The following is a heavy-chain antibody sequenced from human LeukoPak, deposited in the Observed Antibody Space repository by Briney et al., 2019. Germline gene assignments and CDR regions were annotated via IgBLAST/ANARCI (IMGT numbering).Heavy chain of an antibody. V-gene: IGHV5-51*01. Sequence: GESLKISCKGSGYSFTSYWIGWVRQMPGKGLEWMGIIYPGDSDTRYSPSFQGQVTISADKSISTAYLQWSSLKASDTAMYYCARQGADCGGDCSIDYWGQGTLVTVSS. CDR3: ARQGADCGGDCSIDY. J-gene: IGHJ4*02. CDR2: IYPGDSDT. CDR1: GYSFTSYW. D-gene: IGHD2-21*02.